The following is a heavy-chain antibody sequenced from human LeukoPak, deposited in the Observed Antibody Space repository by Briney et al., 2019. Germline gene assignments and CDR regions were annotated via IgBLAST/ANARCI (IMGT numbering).Heavy chain of an antibody. CDR1: GGSLNSNSFY. D-gene: IGHD3-3*01. V-gene: IGHV4-39*01. CDR3: ASNLQSLERLPDS. J-gene: IGHJ5*01. Sequence: PSETLSLTCTVSGGSLNSNSFYWGWARQPPGRVLEWVGIAGRSYSVSTYYSPSLKNRITISVDMATSQSSPRLTSVTAANTAVYYCASNLQSLERLPDSXGXXPXVTVSS. CDR2: RSYSVST.